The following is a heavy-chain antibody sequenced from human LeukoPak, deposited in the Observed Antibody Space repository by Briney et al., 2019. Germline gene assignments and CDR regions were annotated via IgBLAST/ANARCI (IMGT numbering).Heavy chain of an antibody. CDR2: IYYSGST. Sequence: PSETLSLTCTVSGGSISSYYWSWIRQPPGKGLEWIGYIYYSGSTNYNPSLKSRVTISVDTSKNQFSLKLGSVTAADTAVYYCARSSYGDYGDFAYWGQGTLVTVSS. D-gene: IGHD4-17*01. CDR3: ARSSYGDYGDFAY. J-gene: IGHJ4*02. CDR1: GGSISSYY. V-gene: IGHV4-59*12.